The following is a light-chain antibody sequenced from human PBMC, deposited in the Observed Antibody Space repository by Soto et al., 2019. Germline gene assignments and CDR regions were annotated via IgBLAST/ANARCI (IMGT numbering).Light chain of an antibody. J-gene: IGLJ3*02. CDR3: ASWDDTLQGRV. Sequence: QSVLTQPPSVSAAPGQKVTVSCSGSSSNIGNNHVSWYQHLPGTAPKFLIYSDNERPSGVPDRFSASKSGTSASLAISGLQSEDEADYYCASWDDTLQGRVFGGGTKVTVL. CDR1: SSNIGNNH. CDR2: SDN. V-gene: IGLV1-44*01.